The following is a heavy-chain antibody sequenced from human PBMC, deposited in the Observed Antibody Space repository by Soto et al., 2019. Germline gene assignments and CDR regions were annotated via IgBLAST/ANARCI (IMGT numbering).Heavy chain of an antibody. CDR1: GFIFDNYA. CDR2: ISGSGHAT. V-gene: IGHV3-23*01. CDR3: AKVRYFDSSCGCANS. D-gene: IGHD3-9*01. J-gene: IGHJ5*02. Sequence: EVKLLESGGGLIPPGASARLACITSGFIFDNYAMSWVRQSPGRELELVAAISGSGHATYSPQSVQGRFIISRDKSKKTVFRQMNNPRAEATAVYYFAKVRYFDSSCGCANSCGPGTLVTVSS.